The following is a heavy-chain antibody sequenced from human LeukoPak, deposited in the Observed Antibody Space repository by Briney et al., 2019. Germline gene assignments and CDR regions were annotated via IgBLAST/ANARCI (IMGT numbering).Heavy chain of an antibody. J-gene: IGHJ4*02. CDR1: GFTFSSYW. V-gene: IGHV3-7*01. D-gene: IGHD3-22*01. Sequence: PGGSLRLSCAASGFTFSSYWMSWVRQAPGKGLEWVANIKQDGSEKYYVDSVKGRFTISRDNAKNSLYLQMNSLRAEDTAVYYCASYDSSGYYYYWGQGTLVTVSS. CDR3: ASYDSSGYYYY. CDR2: IKQDGSEK.